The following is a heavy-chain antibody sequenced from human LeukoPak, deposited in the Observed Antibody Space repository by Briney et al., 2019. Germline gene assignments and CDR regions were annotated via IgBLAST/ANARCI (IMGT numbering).Heavy chain of an antibody. D-gene: IGHD2-15*01. J-gene: IGHJ4*02. CDR3: ARTVVTTFDY. CDR1: GGSISSYY. Sequence: SETLSLTCTVSGGSISSYYWSWIRQPPRKGLEWIGYIYSSGRTNYNPSLQSRVTISVDTSKNLFSLKLSSVTAADTAVYYCARTVVTTFDYWGQGTLVTVSS. V-gene: IGHV4-59*01. CDR2: IYSSGRT.